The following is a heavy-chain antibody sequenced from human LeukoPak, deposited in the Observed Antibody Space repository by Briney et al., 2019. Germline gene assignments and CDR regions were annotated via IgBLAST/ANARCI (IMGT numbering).Heavy chain of an antibody. CDR2: IGGNGGSR. CDR1: RLTFSSYA. CDR3: ARPPEYSWLRMPIGC. J-gene: IGHJ4*02. Sequence: GGSLRLSCVASRLTFSSYAMSWVRQAPGKGLEWVSSIGGNGGSRLYADSVKGRFTISRDNSKNTLYLQMNSLRGGDTAVYYCARPPEYSWLRMPIGCWGQGTLVTVSS. V-gene: IGHV3-23*01. D-gene: IGHD5-12*01.